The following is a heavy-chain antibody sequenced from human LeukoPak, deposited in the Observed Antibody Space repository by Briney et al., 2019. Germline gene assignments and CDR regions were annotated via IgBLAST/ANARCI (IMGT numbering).Heavy chain of an antibody. CDR3: ARALHARDY. CDR1: GFTFSDYY. Sequence: GGSLRLSCAASGFTFSDYYMSWIRQAPGKGLEWISYIGTSGSPTFYADSVKGRFTISRDNTKNSLYLQMNSLRAEDMAVYYCARALHARDYWGQGTLVTVSS. V-gene: IGHV3-11*04. CDR2: IGTSGSPT. J-gene: IGHJ4*02.